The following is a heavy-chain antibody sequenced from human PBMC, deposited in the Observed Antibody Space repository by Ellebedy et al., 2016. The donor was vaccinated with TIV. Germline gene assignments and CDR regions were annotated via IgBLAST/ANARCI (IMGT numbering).Heavy chain of an antibody. CDR2: MNPNSGNT. CDR3: ARMTTNVYPHYYYYMDV. V-gene: IGHV1-8*01. Sequence: ASVKVSXKASRYTFTSYDINWVRQATGQGLEWMGWMNPNSGNTGYAQKFQGRVTMTRNTSISTAYMELSSLRSEDTAVYYCARMTTNVYPHYYYYMDVWGKGTTVTVSS. D-gene: IGHD4-11*01. CDR1: RYTFTSYD. J-gene: IGHJ6*03.